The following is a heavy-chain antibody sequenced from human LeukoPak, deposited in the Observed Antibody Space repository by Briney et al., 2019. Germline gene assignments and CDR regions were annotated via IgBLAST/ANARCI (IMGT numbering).Heavy chain of an antibody. Sequence: ASVKVSCKASGYTFTTYNINWVRQAPGQGLEWMGWISGYSGNTNYAQKLQGRVTMTTDTSTSTAYMELRSLRSDDTAVYYCAREEAQHFDYWGQGTLVTVSS. CDR3: AREEAQHFDY. J-gene: IGHJ4*02. CDR2: ISGYSGNT. V-gene: IGHV1-18*01. CDR1: GYTFTTYN.